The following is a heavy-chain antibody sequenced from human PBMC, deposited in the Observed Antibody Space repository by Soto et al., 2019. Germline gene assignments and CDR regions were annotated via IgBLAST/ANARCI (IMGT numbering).Heavy chain of an antibody. Sequence: KASETLSLTCTVSGGSISSSSYYWGWIRQPPGKGLEWIGSIYYSGSTYYNPSLKSRVTISVDTSKNQFPLKLSSVTAADTAVYYCARLYAVSFSDYWGQGTLVTVSS. CDR2: IYYSGST. J-gene: IGHJ4*02. V-gene: IGHV4-39*01. D-gene: IGHD3-16*01. CDR3: ARLYAVSFSDY. CDR1: GGSISSSSYY.